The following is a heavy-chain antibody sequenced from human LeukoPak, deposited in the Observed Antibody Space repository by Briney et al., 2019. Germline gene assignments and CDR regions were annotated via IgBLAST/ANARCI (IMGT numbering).Heavy chain of an antibody. CDR1: GFTFSSYS. D-gene: IGHD3-16*02. J-gene: IGHJ5*02. CDR3: ARDYVWGSYRQTPGDP. Sequence: PGGSLRLSCAASGFTFSSYSMNWVRQAPGKGLEWISSISSSSSYIYSADSVKGRFTISRDNAKNSLYLQMNSLRAEDTAVYYCARDYVWGSYRQTPGDPWGQGTLVTVSS. V-gene: IGHV3-21*01. CDR2: ISSSSSYI.